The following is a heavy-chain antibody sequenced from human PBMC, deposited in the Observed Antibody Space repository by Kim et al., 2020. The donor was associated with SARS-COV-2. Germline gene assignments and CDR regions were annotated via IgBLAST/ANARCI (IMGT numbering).Heavy chain of an antibody. J-gene: IGHJ3*02. CDR1: GYTFTGYY. Sequence: ASVKVSCKASGYTFTGYYMHWVRQAPGQGLEWMGWINPNSGGTNYAQKFQGRVTMTRDTSISTAYMELSRLRSDDTAVYYCARGSSSGCTGCFGDIWGQGTMVTVSS. V-gene: IGHV1-2*02. CDR3: ARGSSSGCTGCFGDI. CDR2: INPNSGGT. D-gene: IGHD6-19*01.